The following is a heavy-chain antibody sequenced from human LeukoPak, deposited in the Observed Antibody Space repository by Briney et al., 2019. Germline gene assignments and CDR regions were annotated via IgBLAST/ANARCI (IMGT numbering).Heavy chain of an antibody. CDR3: AREGDSSGYENFDY. J-gene: IGHJ4*02. CDR2: IIPIFGTA. CDR1: GGTFSSYA. V-gene: IGHV1-69*13. D-gene: IGHD3-22*01. Sequence: SVKVSCKASGGTFSSYAISWVRQTPGQGLEWMGGIIPIFGTANYAQKFQGRVTITADESTSTAYMELSSLRSEDTAVYYCAREGDSSGYENFDYWGQGTLVTVSS.